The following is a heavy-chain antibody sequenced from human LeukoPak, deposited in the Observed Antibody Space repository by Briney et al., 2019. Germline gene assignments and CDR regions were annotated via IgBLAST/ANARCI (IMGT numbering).Heavy chain of an antibody. CDR3: AKNIPASGLTFVD. J-gene: IGHJ4*02. D-gene: IGHD6-25*01. Sequence: GGSLRLSCAASGFTFSSYLMTWVRLTPGKGPEWVSSISGGGVTTYYADSMKGRFTISRDNSKNTLYLQMNSLRAEDTAVYYCAKNIPASGLTFVDWGQGTLVTVPS. CDR2: ISGGGVTT. V-gene: IGHV3-23*01. CDR1: GFTFSSYL.